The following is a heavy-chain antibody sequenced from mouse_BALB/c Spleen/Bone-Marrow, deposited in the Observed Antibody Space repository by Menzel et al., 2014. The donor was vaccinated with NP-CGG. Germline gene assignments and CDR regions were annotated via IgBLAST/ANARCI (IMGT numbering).Heavy chain of an antibody. CDR1: GYTFSNYW. CDR2: IYPGDGDT. J-gene: IGHJ4*01. Sequence: VQLQQSGAELVRPGSSVKISCKASGYTFSNYWMNWMKQRPGQGLEWIGQIYPGDGDTNYIGKFTGKATLTADISSGTAYMQLSSLTSEDSAVYFCASRGDYSYAMDYWGQGTSVTVSS. V-gene: IGHV1-80*01. CDR3: ASRGDYSYAMDY. D-gene: IGHD1-1*01.